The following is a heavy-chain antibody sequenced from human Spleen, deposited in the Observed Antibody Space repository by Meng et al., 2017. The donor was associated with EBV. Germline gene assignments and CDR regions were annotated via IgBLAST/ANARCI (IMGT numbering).Heavy chain of an antibody. J-gene: IGHJ4*02. V-gene: IGHV3-15*01. D-gene: IGHD3-3*01. CDR2: IKSKSDGGTT. Sequence: EVQLVGSGGGLVERGGCVRFSCAATGLPLSNAWMSWVRQAPGKGLEWVGRIKSKSDGGTTDYAAPVKGRFVISRDDSKNTLYLQMNSLNGEDTAVYYCTTDSSTIFGVANSGRPPLDNWGQGTLVTVDS. CDR1: GLPLSNAW. CDR3: TTDSSTIFGVANSGRPPLDN.